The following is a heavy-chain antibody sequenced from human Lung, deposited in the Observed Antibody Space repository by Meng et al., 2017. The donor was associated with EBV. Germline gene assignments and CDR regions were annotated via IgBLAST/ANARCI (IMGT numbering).Heavy chain of an antibody. CDR3: ARYVPNGSFWYFDF. CDR2: ISVKNGEA. J-gene: IGHJ2*01. D-gene: IGHD6-13*01. V-gene: IGHV1-18*01. Sequence: DQVVQSGSEAKNPGASMKFSGRAVGYVFTNDGSSWVRQAAGQGLVWMGWISVKNGEAKYPQNFQGRVTMTIDTTTSTAYMELRSLTSDETAVYYCARYVPNGSFWYFDFWGRGTLVTVSS. CDR1: GYVFTNDG.